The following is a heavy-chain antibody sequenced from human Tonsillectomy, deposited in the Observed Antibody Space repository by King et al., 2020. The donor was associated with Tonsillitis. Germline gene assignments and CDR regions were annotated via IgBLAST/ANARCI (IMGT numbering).Heavy chain of an antibody. CDR3: ARDYGLN. V-gene: IGHV4-39*01. J-gene: IGHJ4*02. CDR1: GGSISSSPYY. CDR2: FYYSGKT. Sequence: LQLQESGPGLVKPSETLSLTCAVSGGSISSSPYYWGWIRQPPGKWLEWIGSFYYSGKTNYNPARKSRVTISVETSKNQFSLSLTSVTAADTAVYYCARDYGLNWGQGTLVTVSS. D-gene: IGHD4-17*01.